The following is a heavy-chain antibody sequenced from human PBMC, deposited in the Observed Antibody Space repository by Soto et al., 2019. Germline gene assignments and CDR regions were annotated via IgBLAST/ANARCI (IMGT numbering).Heavy chain of an antibody. D-gene: IGHD5-12*01. Sequence: GASVKVSCKASGGTFSSYAISWVRQAPGQGLEWMGGIIPIFGTANYAQKFQGRVTITADESTSTAYMELSSLRSEDTAVYYCARDIGDGYNRGYYFDYWGQGTLVTVSS. CDR3: ARDIGDGYNRGYYFDY. CDR2: IIPIFGTA. J-gene: IGHJ4*02. V-gene: IGHV1-69*13. CDR1: GGTFSSYA.